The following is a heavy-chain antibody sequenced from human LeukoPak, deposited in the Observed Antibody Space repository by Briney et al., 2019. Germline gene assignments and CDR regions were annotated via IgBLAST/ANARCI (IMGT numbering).Heavy chain of an antibody. J-gene: IGHJ4*02. Sequence: GGSLRLSCAASGFTFSSYGMHWVRQAPGKGLEWVAVISYDGSNKYYADSVKGRFTISRDNSKNTLYLQMNGLRAEDTAVYYCAKDGYYYGSGSYYHDYWGQGTLVTVSS. D-gene: IGHD3-10*01. CDR1: GFTFSSYG. CDR3: AKDGYYYGSGSYYHDY. CDR2: ISYDGSNK. V-gene: IGHV3-30*18.